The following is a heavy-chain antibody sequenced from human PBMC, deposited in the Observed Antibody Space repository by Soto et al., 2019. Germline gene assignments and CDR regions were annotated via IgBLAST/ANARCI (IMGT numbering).Heavy chain of an antibody. CDR2: ISGSGGST. D-gene: IGHD4-17*01. J-gene: IGHJ4*02. V-gene: IGHV3-23*01. CDR3: ARYSVTTVTVHYDY. CDR1: GFTFSSYG. Sequence: EVQLLESGGGLVQPGGSLRLSCAASGFTFSSYGMSWVRQAPGKGLEWVSAISGSGGSTYYADSVKGRFTISRDNSKNTLYLQMNSLRAEDTAVYYCARYSVTTVTVHYDYWGQGTLVTVSS.